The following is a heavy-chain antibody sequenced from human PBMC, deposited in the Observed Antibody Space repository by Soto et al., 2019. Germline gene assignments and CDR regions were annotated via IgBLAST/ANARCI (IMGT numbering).Heavy chain of an antibody. CDR2: IYYDGTT. CDR1: SGSISSTSYY. D-gene: IGHD3-22*01. J-gene: IGHJ6*02. Sequence: QLLLQEAGPRLVEPSEAQSLTCTVSSGSISSTSYYWAWIRQPPGKGLEWIGAIYYDGTTYYTESLKSRVSISVDTSKNQFSLKVNSVTAADTAVYFCARQGRNTKIVLVKHYAADFWGQGTAVTVSS. CDR3: ARQGRNTKIVLVKHYAADF. V-gene: IGHV4-39*01.